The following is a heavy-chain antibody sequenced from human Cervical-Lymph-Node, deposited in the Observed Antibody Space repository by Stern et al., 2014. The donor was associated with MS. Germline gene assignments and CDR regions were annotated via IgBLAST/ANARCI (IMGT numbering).Heavy chain of an antibody. J-gene: IGHJ4*02. CDR3: AKEGILVASFDY. CDR1: GFTFSSYA. Sequence: VQLLESGGSLVQPGGSLRLSCAASGFTFSSYAMSWVRQAPGQGLERVSAISGSGDSTYYADSVKGRFTISRDNSKNSLYLQMNSLRADDTAVYYCAKEGILVASFDYWGQGTLVTVSS. CDR2: ISGSGDST. V-gene: IGHV3-23*01. D-gene: IGHD6-19*01.